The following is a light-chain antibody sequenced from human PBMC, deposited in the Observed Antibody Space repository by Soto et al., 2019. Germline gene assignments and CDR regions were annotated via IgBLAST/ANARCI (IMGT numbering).Light chain of an antibody. CDR3: QQLYRCPCT. V-gene: IGKV1-5*03. CDR2: KAS. J-gene: IGKJ1*01. Sequence: DIQMTQSPSTLSASVGDKVTITCRASQSVDTCLAWYQKKPGKAPHLLIYKASSLDTGVPSRFSSSGSVTVFPLNINSLQGEDFESYNCQQLYRCPCTFGQGTMVEI. CDR1: QSVDTC.